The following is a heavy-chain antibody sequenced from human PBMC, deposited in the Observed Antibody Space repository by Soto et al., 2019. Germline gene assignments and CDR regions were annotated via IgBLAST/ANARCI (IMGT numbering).Heavy chain of an antibody. CDR2: ISSSGSTI. Sequence: PGGSLRLSCAASGFTFSSYEMNWVRQAPGKGLEWVSYISSSGSTIYYADSVKGRFTISRDNAKNSLYLQMNSLRAEDTAVYYCAREPFGSGWYLGWFDPWGQGTLVTVSS. D-gene: IGHD6-19*01. CDR3: AREPFGSGWYLGWFDP. CDR1: GFTFSSYE. V-gene: IGHV3-48*03. J-gene: IGHJ5*02.